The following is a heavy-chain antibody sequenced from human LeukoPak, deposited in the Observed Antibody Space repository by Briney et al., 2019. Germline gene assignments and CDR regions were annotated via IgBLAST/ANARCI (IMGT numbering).Heavy chain of an antibody. J-gene: IGHJ4*02. Sequence: ASVKVSCKVSGYTFTDYYMHWVQQAPGKGLEWVGLVDPEDGETIYAEKFQGRVTITADTSTVTAYMDLSSLRSEDTAVYYCATTMGAPYYFDSWGQGTLVTVSP. CDR2: VDPEDGET. CDR1: GYTFTDYY. V-gene: IGHV1-69-2*01. D-gene: IGHD1-26*01. CDR3: ATTMGAPYYFDS.